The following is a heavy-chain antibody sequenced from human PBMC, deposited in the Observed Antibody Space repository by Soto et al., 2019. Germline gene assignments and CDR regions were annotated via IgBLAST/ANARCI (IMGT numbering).Heavy chain of an antibody. CDR3: ARGAVGY. Sequence: PGGSLRLSCAASGFTFSSYAMHWVRQAPGKGLEWVAVISYDGSNKYYADSVKGRFTISRDNSKNTLYLQMNSLRAEDTAVYYCARGAVGYWGQGTLVTVYS. CDR2: ISYDGSNK. D-gene: IGHD1-26*01. V-gene: IGHV3-30-3*01. J-gene: IGHJ4*02. CDR1: GFTFSSYA.